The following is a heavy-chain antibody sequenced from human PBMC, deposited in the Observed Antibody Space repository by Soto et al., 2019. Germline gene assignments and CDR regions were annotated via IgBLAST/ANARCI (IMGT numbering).Heavy chain of an antibody. CDR3: SKWSGFGDA. D-gene: IGHD3-10*01. Sequence: PGGSLRLSCTGFGFPFDDFAINWVRQAPGKGLEWVSGISDSGGNTWYADSVKGRFTISRDNSKNTLFLQMNSLRAEDTAVYFCSKWSGFGDAWGQGTLVTVSS. CDR2: ISDSGGNT. CDR1: GFPFDDFA. V-gene: IGHV3-23*01. J-gene: IGHJ5*02.